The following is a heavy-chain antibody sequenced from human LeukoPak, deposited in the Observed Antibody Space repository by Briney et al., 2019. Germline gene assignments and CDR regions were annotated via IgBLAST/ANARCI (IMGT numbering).Heavy chain of an antibody. CDR2: IIPIFGTA. CDR3: ARVGYSSSSRFREAILLS. Sequence: ASVKVSCKASGGTFSSYAISWVRQAPGQGLEWMGGIIPIFGTANYAQKFQGRVTITTDESTSTAYMELSSLRSEDTAVYYCARVGYSSSSRFREAILLSWGQGTLVTISS. D-gene: IGHD6-6*01. J-gene: IGHJ5*02. V-gene: IGHV1-69*05. CDR1: GGTFSSYA.